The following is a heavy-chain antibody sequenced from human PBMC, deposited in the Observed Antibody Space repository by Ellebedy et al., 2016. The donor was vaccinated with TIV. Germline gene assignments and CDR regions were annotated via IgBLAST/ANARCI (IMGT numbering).Heavy chain of an antibody. V-gene: IGHV3-30*02. J-gene: IGHJ4*02. CDR3: AKNQVDY. CDR1: GFTFSDFG. CDR2: IQYDGTNN. Sequence: PGGSLRLSCAASGFTFSDFGMHWVRQAPGKGLEWVTFIQYDGTNNYYTDSVKGRFTISRDNSKNTLYLEMNSLRVEDTAVYYCAKNQVDYWGQGTLVTVSS.